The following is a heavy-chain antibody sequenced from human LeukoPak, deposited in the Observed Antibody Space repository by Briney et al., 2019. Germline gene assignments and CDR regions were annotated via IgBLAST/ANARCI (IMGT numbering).Heavy chain of an antibody. V-gene: IGHV1-18*01. CDR2: ISAYNGNT. CDR1: GYTFTSYG. D-gene: IGHD1-1*01. CDR3: ARKERPVMWFDP. J-gene: IGHJ5*02. Sequence: ASVKVSCKASGYTFTSYGISWVRQAPGQGLECMGWISAYNGNTNYAQKLQGRVTMTTDTSTSTAHMELRSLRADSTTVYYCARKERPVMWFDPWGQGTLVTVSS.